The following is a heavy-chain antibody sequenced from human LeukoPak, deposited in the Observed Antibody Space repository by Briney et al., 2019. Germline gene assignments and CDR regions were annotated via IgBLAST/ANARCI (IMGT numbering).Heavy chain of an antibody. Sequence: GGSLRLSCAASGFTFSSYAMHWVRQAPGEGLEWVAVISYAGSNKYYADSVKGRFTISRNNSKNTLYLQMNSLRAEDTAVYYCASDTELDPWGQGTLVTVSS. J-gene: IGHJ5*02. CDR2: ISYAGSNK. CDR3: ASDTELDP. CDR1: GFTFSSYA. V-gene: IGHV3-30-3*01. D-gene: IGHD1-14*01.